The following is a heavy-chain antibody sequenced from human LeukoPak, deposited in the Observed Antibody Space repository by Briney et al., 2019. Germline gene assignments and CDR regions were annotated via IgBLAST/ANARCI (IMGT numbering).Heavy chain of an antibody. CDR3: ARGASRSFDY. Sequence: ASVKVSCKASGYTFTDYYIHWVRQAPGQGLEWVGWFNPKNGGTNYARKFQGRVTMTRTTSINTAYMELSGLRSADTAVYYCARGASRSFDYWGQGTLVTVSS. CDR2: FNPKNGGT. J-gene: IGHJ4*02. CDR1: GYTFTDYY. V-gene: IGHV1-2*02.